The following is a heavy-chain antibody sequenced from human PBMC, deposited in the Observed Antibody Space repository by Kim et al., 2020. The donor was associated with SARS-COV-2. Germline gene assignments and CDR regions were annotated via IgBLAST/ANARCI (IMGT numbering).Heavy chain of an antibody. CDR3: ARDRIAAAGPRYYYGMDV. Sequence: GRFTISRDDSKNTLYLQMNSLRAEDTAVYYCARDRIAAAGPRYYYGMDVWGQGTTVTVSS. V-gene: IGHV3-30*01. J-gene: IGHJ6*02. D-gene: IGHD6-13*01.